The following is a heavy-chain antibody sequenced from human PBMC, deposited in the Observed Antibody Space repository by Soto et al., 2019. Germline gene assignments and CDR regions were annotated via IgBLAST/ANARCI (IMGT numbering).Heavy chain of an antibody. D-gene: IGHD2-2*02. V-gene: IGHV1-46*01. J-gene: IGHJ6*02. Sequence: GPSVKVSCKASGYTFTSYYMHWVRQAPGQGLEWMGIINPSGGSTSYAQKFQGRVTMTRDTSTSTVYMELSSLRSEDTAVYYCARDHGVLVPAAISRPDYYYGMDVWGQGTTVTVSS. CDR3: ARDHGVLVPAAISRPDYYYGMDV. CDR2: INPSGGST. CDR1: GYTFTSYY.